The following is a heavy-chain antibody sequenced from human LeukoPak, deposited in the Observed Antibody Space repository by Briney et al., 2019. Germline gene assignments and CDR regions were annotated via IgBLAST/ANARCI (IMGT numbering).Heavy chain of an antibody. CDR2: VYPSGTT. Sequence: PSETLSLTCTVSGDSMSGHYWNWIRQAAGKGLEWIGRVYPSGTTHYNPSLQSRVTLSVDTSKNQLSLTLSSLTAADTAVYYCARDAGGYEDYWGQGTLVTVSS. CDR3: ARDAGGYEDY. V-gene: IGHV4-4*07. J-gene: IGHJ4*02. CDR1: GDSMSGHY. D-gene: IGHD5-12*01.